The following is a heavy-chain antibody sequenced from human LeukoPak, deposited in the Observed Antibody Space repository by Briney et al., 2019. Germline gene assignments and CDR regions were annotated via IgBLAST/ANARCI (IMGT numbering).Heavy chain of an antibody. CDR3: AREKRVGTDSFDY. D-gene: IGHD3-10*01. V-gene: IGHV1-46*01. J-gene: IGHJ4*02. Sequence: ASVKVSCKASGYTFTSYYMDWVRQAPGQGLEWMGILSPSGGSTSYAQKFQGRVTMTRDTSTSTVYMELSSLRSDDTAVYCGAREKRVGTDSFDYWGQGTLVTASS. CDR1: GYTFTSYY. CDR2: LSPSGGST.